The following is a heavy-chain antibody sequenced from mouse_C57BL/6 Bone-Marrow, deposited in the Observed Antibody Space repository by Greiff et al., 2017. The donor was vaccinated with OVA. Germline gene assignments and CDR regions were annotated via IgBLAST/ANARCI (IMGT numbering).Heavy chain of an antibody. CDR3: TTFYDGYWYFDV. Sequence: EVQLQQSGAELVRPGASVKLSCTASGFNIKDDYMHWVKQRPEQGLEWIGWIDPGNGDTEYASKFQGKATITADTSSNTAYLQLSSLTSEDTAVYYCTTFYDGYWYFDVWGTGTTVTVSS. V-gene: IGHV14-4*01. CDR1: GFNIKDDY. CDR2: IDPGNGDT. J-gene: IGHJ1*03. D-gene: IGHD2-3*01.